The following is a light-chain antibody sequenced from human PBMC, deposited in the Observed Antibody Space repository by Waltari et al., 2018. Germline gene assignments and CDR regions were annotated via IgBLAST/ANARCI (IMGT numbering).Light chain of an antibody. CDR1: SSDVGSHNL. Sequence: QSALTQPASVSGSPGQSITISCTGPSSDVGSHNLVSWYHQHPGEAPKLMIYEVSKGPAGVSNRCSGSKSGNTASLTIPGIQAEDEADYYCCSHAGSSTVVFGGGTKLTVL. CDR3: CSHAGSSTVV. CDR2: EVS. J-gene: IGLJ2*01. V-gene: IGLV2-23*02.